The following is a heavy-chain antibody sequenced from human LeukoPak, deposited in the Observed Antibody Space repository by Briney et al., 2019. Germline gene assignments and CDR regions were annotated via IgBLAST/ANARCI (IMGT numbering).Heavy chain of an antibody. J-gene: IGHJ3*02. CDR3: ARLHDSSGYGAFDI. V-gene: IGHV3-66*02. CDR2: LYSGGST. CDR1: GFTVSSNY. Sequence: GSLRLSCAASGFTVSSNYMGWVRQAPGKGLEWVSVLYSGGSTYYPDSVKGRFTISRDNSQNTLYLQMDSLRDEDTAVYYCARLHDSSGYGAFDIWGQGTTVTVSS. D-gene: IGHD3-22*01.